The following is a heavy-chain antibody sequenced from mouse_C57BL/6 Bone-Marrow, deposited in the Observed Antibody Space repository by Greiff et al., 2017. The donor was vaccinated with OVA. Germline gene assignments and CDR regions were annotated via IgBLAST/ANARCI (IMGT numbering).Heavy chain of an antibody. CDR1: GYTFTSYW. CDR3: ASSSPFDY. CDR2: IDPSDSYT. D-gene: IGHD1-1*01. V-gene: IGHV1-50*01. Sequence: VQLQQSGAELVKPGASVKLSCKASGYTFTSYWMQWVKQRPGQGLEWIGEIDPSDSYTNYNQKFKGKATLTVDTSSSTAYMQLSSLTSEDSAVYYCASSSPFDYWGQGTTLTVSS. J-gene: IGHJ2*01.